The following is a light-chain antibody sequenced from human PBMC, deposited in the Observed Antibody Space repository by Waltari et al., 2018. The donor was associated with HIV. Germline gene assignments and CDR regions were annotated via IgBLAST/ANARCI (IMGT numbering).Light chain of an antibody. CDR3: AAWDDSLSGQWV. V-gene: IGLV1-47*01. CDR1: SPNIGSHF. CDR2: RNN. J-gene: IGLJ3*02. Sequence: QSVLTPPPSASGTPGQRVTISCSASSPNIGSHFVYWYQQLPRTAPKLLIYRNNQRPSGVPDRFSGSKSGTSASLAISGLRSEDEADYYCAAWDDSLSGQWVFGGGTKLTVL.